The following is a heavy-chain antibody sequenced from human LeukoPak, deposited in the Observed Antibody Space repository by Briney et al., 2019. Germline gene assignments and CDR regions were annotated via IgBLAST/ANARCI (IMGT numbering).Heavy chain of an antibody. CDR2: IRSKAYGGTT. J-gene: IGHJ4*02. D-gene: IGHD3-16*02. CDR3: TRVLFPKGSYY. Sequence: PGGSLRLSCAASGLSLSSYWMSWFRQAPGKGLEWVGFIRSKAYGGTTEYAASVKGRFTISRDDSKSIAYLQMNSLKTEDTAVYYCTRVLFPKGSYYWGQGTLVTVSS. CDR1: GLSLSSYW. V-gene: IGHV3-49*03.